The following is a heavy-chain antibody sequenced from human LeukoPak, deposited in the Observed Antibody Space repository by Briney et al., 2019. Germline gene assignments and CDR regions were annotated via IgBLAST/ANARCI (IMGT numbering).Heavy chain of an antibody. Sequence: ASVKVSCKASGYTFTSYGISWVRQAPEQGLEWMGWISAYNGNTNYAQKLQGRVTMTTDTSTSTAYMELRSLRSDDTAVYYCARESEEYYYDSSGYFDYWGQGTLVTVSS. D-gene: IGHD3-22*01. CDR3: ARESEEYYYDSSGYFDY. CDR1: GYTFTSYG. J-gene: IGHJ4*02. V-gene: IGHV1-18*01. CDR2: ISAYNGNT.